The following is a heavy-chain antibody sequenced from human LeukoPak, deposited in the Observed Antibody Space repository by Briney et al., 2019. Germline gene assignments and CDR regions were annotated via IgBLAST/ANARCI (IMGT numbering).Heavy chain of an antibody. D-gene: IGHD3-10*01. CDR3: AKLDGSGSYSDY. CDR1: GFTFSSYD. V-gene: IGHV3-30*02. CDR2: IRYDGSNK. J-gene: IGHJ4*02. Sequence: GGSLRLSCAASGFTFSSYDMHWVRQAPGKGLQWVAFIRYDGSNKYYADSVKGRFTISRDNSKKTLYLQMNSLRPEDTAVYYCAKLDGSGSYSDYWGQGTLVTVSS.